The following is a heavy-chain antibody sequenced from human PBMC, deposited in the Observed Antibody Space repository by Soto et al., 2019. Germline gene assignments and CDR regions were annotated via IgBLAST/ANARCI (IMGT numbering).Heavy chain of an antibody. CDR2: ISGSGGST. J-gene: IGHJ4*02. V-gene: IGHV3-23*01. CDR1: GFTFSSYA. Sequence: GGSLRLSCAASGFTFSSYAMSWVRQAPGKGLEWVSAISGSGGSTYYADSVKGRFTISRDNSKNTLYLQMNSLRAEDTAVYYCATYDLNSNYGGGSYWGQGTLVTVSS. CDR3: ATYDLNSNYGGGSY. D-gene: IGHD4-4*01.